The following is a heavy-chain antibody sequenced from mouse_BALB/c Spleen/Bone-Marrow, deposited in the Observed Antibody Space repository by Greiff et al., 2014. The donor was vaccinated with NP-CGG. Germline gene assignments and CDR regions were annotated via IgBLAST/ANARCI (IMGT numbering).Heavy chain of an antibody. CDR2: INPSTGYT. J-gene: IGHJ2*01. CDR1: GYTFTSYW. D-gene: IGHD2-14*01. CDR3: ARHYRYYSDY. Sequence: QVQLKESGAELAKPGASVKMSCKASGYTFTSYWMHWVKQRPGQGLEWIGYINPSTGYTEYNQKFKDKATLTADKSSSTAYMQLSSLTSEDSAVYYCARHYRYYSDYWGQGTTLTVSS. V-gene: IGHV1-7*01.